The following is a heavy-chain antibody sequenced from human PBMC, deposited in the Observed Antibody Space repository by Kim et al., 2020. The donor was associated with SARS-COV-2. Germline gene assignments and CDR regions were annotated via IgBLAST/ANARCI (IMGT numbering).Heavy chain of an antibody. D-gene: IGHD3-9*01. CDR1: GFTFSSYG. CDR2: IWYDGSNK. V-gene: IGHV3-33*01. CDR3: ARCYDIFYYYYGMDV. Sequence: GGSLRLSCAASGFTFSSYGMHWVRQAPGKGLEWVAVIWYDGSNKYYADSVKGRFTISRDNSKNTLYLQMNSLRAEDTAVYYCARCYDIFYYYYGMDVWGQGTTVTVSS. J-gene: IGHJ6*02.